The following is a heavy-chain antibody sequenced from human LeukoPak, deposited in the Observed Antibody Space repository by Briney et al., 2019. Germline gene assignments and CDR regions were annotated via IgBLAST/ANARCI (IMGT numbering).Heavy chain of an antibody. J-gene: IGHJ4*02. Sequence: PSETLSPTCTVSGGSISSYYWSWIRQPPGKGLEWIGYIYYSGSTNYNPSLKSRVTISVDTSKNQFSLKLSSVTAADTAVYYCARLYCSSTSCYIGGDGDYWGQGTLVTVSS. CDR1: GGSISSYY. CDR2: IYYSGST. D-gene: IGHD2-2*02. CDR3: ARLYCSSTSCYIGGDGDY. V-gene: IGHV4-59*01.